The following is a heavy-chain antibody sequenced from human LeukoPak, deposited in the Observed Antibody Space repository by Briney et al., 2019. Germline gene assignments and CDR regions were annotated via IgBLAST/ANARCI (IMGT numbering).Heavy chain of an antibody. V-gene: IGHV5-51*01. CDR2: IYPGDADT. CDR3: ARQRDGFFDY. J-gene: IGHJ4*02. D-gene: IGHD5-24*01. CDR1: GYTFSSYW. Sequence: GESLKISCKASGYTFSSYWIGWVRQMPGKGLEWVSIIYPGDADTRYSPSFQGHVTVSADKSMSTAYLQWCSLKASDTALYYCARQRDGFFDYWGQGTLVTVSS.